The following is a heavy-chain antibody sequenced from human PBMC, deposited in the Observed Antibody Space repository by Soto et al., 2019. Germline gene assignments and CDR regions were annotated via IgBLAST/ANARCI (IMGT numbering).Heavy chain of an antibody. D-gene: IGHD4-4*01. V-gene: IGHV5-51*01. CDR1: GYSFTSYW. J-gene: IGHJ6*04. Sequence: PGESLKISCKGSGYSFTSYWIGWVRQMPGKGLEWMGIIYPGDSDTRYSPSFQGQVTISADKSISTAYLQWSSLKASDTAMYYCARRVGGNSQYCYYGMDVRGKGTTVTVSS. CDR3: ARRVGGNSQYCYYGMDV. CDR2: IYPGDSDT.